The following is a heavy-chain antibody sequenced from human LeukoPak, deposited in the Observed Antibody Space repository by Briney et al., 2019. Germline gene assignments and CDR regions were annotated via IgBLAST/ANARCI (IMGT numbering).Heavy chain of an antibody. CDR1: GFTFSSYS. D-gene: IGHD5-12*01. CDR3: ARDRVATIPFDY. V-gene: IGHV3-21*01. J-gene: IGHJ4*02. CDR2: ISSSSSYI. Sequence: PGGSLRLSCAASGFTFSSYSMNWVRQAPGKGLEWVSSISSSSSYIYYADSVKGRFTISRDNAKNSLYLQMNSLRAEDTAVYYCARDRVATIPFDYWGQGTLVTVSS.